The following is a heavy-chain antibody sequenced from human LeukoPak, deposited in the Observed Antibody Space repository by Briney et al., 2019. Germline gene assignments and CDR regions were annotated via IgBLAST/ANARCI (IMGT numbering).Heavy chain of an antibody. D-gene: IGHD3-10*01. CDR2: ISAYNGNT. V-gene: IGHV1-18*01. J-gene: IGHJ6*02. CDR1: GYTFTSYG. CDR3: ARDSASGAMVRGVMTLPYGMDV. Sequence: GASVKVSCKASGYTFTSYGISWVRQAPGQGLEWMGWISAYNGNTNYAQKLQGRVTMTTDTSTSTAYMELRSLRSDDTAVYYCARDSASGAMVRGVMTLPYGMDVWGQGTTVTVSS.